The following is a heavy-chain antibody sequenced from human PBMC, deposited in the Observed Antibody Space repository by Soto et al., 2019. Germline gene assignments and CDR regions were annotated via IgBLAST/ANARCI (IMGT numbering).Heavy chain of an antibody. Sequence: SETLSLTCTVSGGSVSGGSYYWSWIRQPPGKGLEWIGYIYYSGSTNYNPSLKSRVTISVDTSKNQFSLKLSSVTAADTAVYYCARNYGDLQYYYYYYGMDVWGQGTTVTVSS. D-gene: IGHD4-17*01. CDR2: IYYSGST. CDR3: ARNYGDLQYYYYYYGMDV. J-gene: IGHJ6*02. V-gene: IGHV4-61*01. CDR1: GGSVSGGSYY.